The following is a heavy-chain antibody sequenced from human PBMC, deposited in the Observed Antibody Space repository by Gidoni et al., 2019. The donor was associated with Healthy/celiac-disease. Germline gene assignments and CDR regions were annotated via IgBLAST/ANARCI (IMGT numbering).Heavy chain of an antibody. V-gene: IGHV3-30*04. CDR1: GFTFSSYA. Sequence: QVQLVESGGGVVQPGRSLRLSCAASGFTFSSYAMHWVRQAPGKGLEWVAVISYDGSNKYYADSVKGRFTISRDNSKNTLYLQMNSLRAEDTAVYYCAGGWGFDYWGQGTLVTVSS. D-gene: IGHD3-16*01. CDR2: ISYDGSNK. J-gene: IGHJ4*02. CDR3: AGGWGFDY.